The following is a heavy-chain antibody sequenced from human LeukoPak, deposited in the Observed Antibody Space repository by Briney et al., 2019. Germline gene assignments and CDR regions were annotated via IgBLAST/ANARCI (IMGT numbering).Heavy chain of an antibody. Sequence: GSLRLSCAASGFTFSSYAMSWVRQAPGKGLEWVSAISGSGGSTYYADSVKGRFTISRDNSKNTLYLQMNSLRAEDAAVYYCANSPHPHCSGGSCYSGSVFGYWGQGTLVTVSS. V-gene: IGHV3-23*01. CDR2: ISGSGGST. CDR3: ANSPHPHCSGGSCYSGSVFGY. D-gene: IGHD2-15*01. CDR1: GFTFSSYA. J-gene: IGHJ4*02.